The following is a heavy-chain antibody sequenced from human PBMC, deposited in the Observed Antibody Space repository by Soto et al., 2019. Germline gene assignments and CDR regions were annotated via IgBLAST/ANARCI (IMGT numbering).Heavy chain of an antibody. J-gene: IGHJ4*02. Sequence: SVKVSCKASGGTFSSYAISWVRQAPGEGLEWMGGIIPIFGTANYAQKFQGRVTITADESTSTAYMELSSLRSEDTAVYYCAKGTPYYYDSSGYSYYFDYWGQGTLVTVSS. V-gene: IGHV1-69*13. CDR1: GGTFSSYA. CDR3: AKGTPYYYDSSGYSYYFDY. D-gene: IGHD3-22*01. CDR2: IIPIFGTA.